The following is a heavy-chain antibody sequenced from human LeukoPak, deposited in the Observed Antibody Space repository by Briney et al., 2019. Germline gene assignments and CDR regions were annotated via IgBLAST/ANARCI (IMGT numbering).Heavy chain of an antibody. CDR3: AKVYSSSRYFDY. Sequence: PGGSLRLSCAASGFTFSSYAMSWVPQAPGRGREWVSAISGSGGSTYYADSVKGRFTISRDNSKNTLYLQMNSLRAEDTAVYYCAKVYSSSRYFDYWGQGTLVTVSS. CDR2: ISGSGGST. CDR1: GFTFSSYA. J-gene: IGHJ4*02. D-gene: IGHD6-13*01. V-gene: IGHV3-23*01.